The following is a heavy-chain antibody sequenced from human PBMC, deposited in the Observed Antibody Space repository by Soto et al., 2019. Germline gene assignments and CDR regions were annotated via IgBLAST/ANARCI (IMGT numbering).Heavy chain of an antibody. CDR2: ISYDGTIE. CDR3: ARGERSGYYDS. V-gene: IGHV3-30-3*01. CDR1: GFALSVYA. D-gene: IGHD3-3*01. Sequence: QVQLVESGGGVVQPGRSLRLSCAASGFALSVYAMHWVRQAPGKGLEWVAVISYDGTIEHYMDSVKGRFTISRDNSKNMLFLQMNSLRPEDTAVFYCARGERSGYYDSWGLGTLVTVSS. J-gene: IGHJ4*02.